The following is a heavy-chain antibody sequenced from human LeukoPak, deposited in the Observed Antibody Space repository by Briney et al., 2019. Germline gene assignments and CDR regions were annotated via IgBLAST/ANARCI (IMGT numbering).Heavy chain of an antibody. V-gene: IGHV3-72*01. Sequence: GGSLRLSCAASGFSLSDCFMDWVRQAPGKGLEWVDRIENRVTNYITRYAASVKGRFTISRDDSKNSLYLQINSLKTEDTAVYYCGGRPAAVRGVFDLWGRGTVVTVSS. D-gene: IGHD2-21*02. CDR3: GGRPAAVRGVFDL. CDR1: GFSLSDCF. CDR2: IENRVTNYIT. J-gene: IGHJ3*01.